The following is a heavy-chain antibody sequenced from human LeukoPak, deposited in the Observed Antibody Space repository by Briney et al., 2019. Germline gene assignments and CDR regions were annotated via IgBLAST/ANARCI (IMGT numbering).Heavy chain of an antibody. Sequence: GGSLRLSCAASGFTFSSYWMSWVRQAPGKGLEWVADIKQDGSEKYYVDSVKGRFTISRDNAKNSLYLQMNSLRAEDTAVYYCARDAGSSEWYPLIAAFDYWGQGTLVTVSS. CDR2: IKQDGSEK. D-gene: IGHD2-2*01. CDR3: ARDAGSSEWYPLIAAFDY. CDR1: GFTFSSYW. J-gene: IGHJ4*02. V-gene: IGHV3-7*01.